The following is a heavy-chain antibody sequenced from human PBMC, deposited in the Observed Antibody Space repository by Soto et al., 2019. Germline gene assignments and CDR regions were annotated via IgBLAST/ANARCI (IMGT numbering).Heavy chain of an antibody. V-gene: IGHV3-23*01. J-gene: IGHJ4*02. D-gene: IGHD3-22*01. CDR3: AKGVVVTTAAFDY. Sequence: EVQLLESGGGLVQPGGSPRLSCAASGFTFSNYAMSWVRQAPGKGLEWVSAIGGSGGSTYYADSVKGRFAISRDNSENTLYLQMNSLRAEDTAVYYCAKGVVVTTAAFDYWGQGTLVAVSS. CDR2: IGGSGGST. CDR1: GFTFSNYA.